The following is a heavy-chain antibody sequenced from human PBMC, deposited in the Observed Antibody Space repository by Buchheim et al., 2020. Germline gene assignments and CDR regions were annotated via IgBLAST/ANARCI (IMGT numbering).Heavy chain of an antibody. CDR2: ISYDGSNK. D-gene: IGHD4-11*01. Sequence: QVQLVESGGGVVQPGRSLRLSCAASGFTFSSYAMHWVRQAPGKGLEWVAVISYDGSNKYYADSVKGRFTISRDNSKNTLSLQMNSLRAEDTAVYYCARVGKMVTTYWGQGTL. CDR3: ARVGKMVTTY. V-gene: IGHV3-30*04. CDR1: GFTFSSYA. J-gene: IGHJ4*02.